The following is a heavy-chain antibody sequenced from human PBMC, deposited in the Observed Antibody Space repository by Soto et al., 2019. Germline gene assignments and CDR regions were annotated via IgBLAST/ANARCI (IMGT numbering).Heavy chain of an antibody. Sequence: SQTLSLTCVGSGDTVSSNSVAWNWVRQSPSRGLEWLGRTYYRSRWYSDYAVSVRSRIDINADTSKNQVSLQLNSVTPEDTAVYYCARSEEDSDYYYYGMDVWGQGTTVTISS. CDR2: TYYRSRWYS. J-gene: IGHJ6*02. CDR1: GDTVSSNSVA. D-gene: IGHD2-15*01. CDR3: ARSEEDSDYYYYGMDV. V-gene: IGHV6-1*01.